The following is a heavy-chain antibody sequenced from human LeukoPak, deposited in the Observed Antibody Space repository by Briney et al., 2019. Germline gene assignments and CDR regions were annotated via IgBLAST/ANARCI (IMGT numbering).Heavy chain of an antibody. Sequence: NPGGSLRLSCAASGFTFSSAWMTWVRQAPGKGLEWVGHIKNKTNGGTTDYAAPVKGRFIISRDDSQNTLYLQMNSLRTEDTAVYYCARGFCSSTNCYQGPFDFWGQGTLVTVSS. V-gene: IGHV3-15*01. CDR2: IKNKTNGGTT. D-gene: IGHD2-2*01. CDR3: ARGFCSSTNCYQGPFDF. J-gene: IGHJ4*02. CDR1: GFTFSSAW.